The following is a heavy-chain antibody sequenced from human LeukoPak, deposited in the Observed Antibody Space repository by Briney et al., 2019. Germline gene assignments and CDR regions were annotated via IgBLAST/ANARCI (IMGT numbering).Heavy chain of an antibody. J-gene: IGHJ3*02. V-gene: IGHV3-21*01. CDR2: ISTSSSYI. CDR1: GFTFSSYS. D-gene: IGHD5-18*01. CDR3: ARVVDTAMVLYGAFDI. Sequence: PGGSLRLSCAASGFTFSSYSMNWVRQAPGKGLEWVSFISTSSSYIHYADSVKGRFTISRDNAKKSLYLEMNSLRAEDTAVYYCARVVDTAMVLYGAFDIWGQGTVVTVSS.